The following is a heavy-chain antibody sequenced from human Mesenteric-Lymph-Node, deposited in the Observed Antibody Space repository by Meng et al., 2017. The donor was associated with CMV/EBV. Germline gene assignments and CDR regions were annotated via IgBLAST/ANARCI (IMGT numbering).Heavy chain of an antibody. CDR3: ARGSSYDILTGYFDY. J-gene: IGHJ4*02. CDR2: INHSGST. D-gene: IGHD3-9*01. CDR1: GWSFSGYY. Sequence: QGPLHQWGAGLVKPSETLSVTCAVYGWSFSGYYWNWIRQSPEKGLEWIGEINHSGSTTYNPSFTSRIIISVDTSTNQISLNMSSVTAADTAVYYCARGSSYDILTGYFDYWGQGALVTVSS. V-gene: IGHV4-34*01.